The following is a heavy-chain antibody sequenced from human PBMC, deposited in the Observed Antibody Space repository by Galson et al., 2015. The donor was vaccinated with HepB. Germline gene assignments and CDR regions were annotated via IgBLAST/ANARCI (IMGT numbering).Heavy chain of an antibody. CDR1: GFTFSSYW. D-gene: IGHD3-22*01. J-gene: IGHJ4*02. CDR2: IKQDGSEK. Sequence: SLRLSCAASGFTFSSYWMSWVRQAPGKGLEWVANIKQDGSEKYYVDSVKGRLTISRDNAKNSLYLQMNSLRAEDTAVYYCARGGAYYYDSSGYYSADYWGQGTLVTVSS. V-gene: IGHV3-7*03. CDR3: ARGGAYYYDSSGYYSADY.